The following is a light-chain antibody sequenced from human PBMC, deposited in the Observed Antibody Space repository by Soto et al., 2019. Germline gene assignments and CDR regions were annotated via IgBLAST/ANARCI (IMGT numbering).Light chain of an antibody. CDR3: SSYAGSRGV. CDR1: TSDVGIYNL. J-gene: IGLJ3*02. CDR2: EVD. Sequence: QSALTQPDSVSGSPGQSITIYFSGTTSDVGIYNLVSWYQQHPGKAPKRVIHEVDKRPSGVSNRFSGSRSGNTAPLTISGLQCEDEADYYCSSYAGSRGVFGGGTQLTVL. V-gene: IGLV2-23*02.